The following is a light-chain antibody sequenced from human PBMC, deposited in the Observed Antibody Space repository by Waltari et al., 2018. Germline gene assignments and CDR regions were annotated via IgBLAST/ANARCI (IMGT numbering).Light chain of an antibody. CDR1: QSISSY. CDR3: QQSYSTPYT. J-gene: IGKJ2*01. V-gene: IGKV1-39*01. Sequence: DIQMTQSPSSLSASVGDRVTITCRASQSISSYLNWYQQKPGKAPKLLIYAASSLQSGVPSRFSGIVSGSDFTLTISSLPPEDFATYYCQQSYSTPYTFGQGTKLEIK. CDR2: AAS.